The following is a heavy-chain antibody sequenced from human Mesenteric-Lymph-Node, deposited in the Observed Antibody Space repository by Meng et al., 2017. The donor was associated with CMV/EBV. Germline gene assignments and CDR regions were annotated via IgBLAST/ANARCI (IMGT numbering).Heavy chain of an antibody. CDR1: GGSFSGYY. Sequence: QGELLQWGAGWLKSSEALSVTFAVDGGSFSGYYWNWIRQSPEKGLEWIGEINHSGSTTYNPSFTSRIIISVDTSTNQISLNMSSVTAADAAVYYCARGSSYDILTGYFDYWGQGALVTVSS. J-gene: IGHJ4*02. CDR3: ARGSSYDILTGYFDY. D-gene: IGHD3-9*01. CDR2: INHSGST. V-gene: IGHV4-34*01.